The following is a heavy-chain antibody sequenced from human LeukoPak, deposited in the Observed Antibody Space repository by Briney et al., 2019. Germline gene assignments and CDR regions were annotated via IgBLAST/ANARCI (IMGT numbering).Heavy chain of an antibody. J-gene: IGHJ5*02. CDR3: ARGKAGRPRFDP. V-gene: IGHV6-1*01. D-gene: IGHD6-6*01. Sequence: SQTLSLTCAISGDSVSSYTGGWNWIRQSPSRGLELLGRTYYRSKWYNDYAVSVKSRITINPDTSKNQFSLQLNSVAPEDTAVYYCARGKAGRPRFDPWGQGTLVTVSS. CDR1: GDSVSSYTGG. CDR2: TYYRSKWYN.